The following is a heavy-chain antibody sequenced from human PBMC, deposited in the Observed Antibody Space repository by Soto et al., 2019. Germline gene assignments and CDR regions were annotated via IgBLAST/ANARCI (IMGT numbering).Heavy chain of an antibody. CDR3: AKGLGGYGSGGSCSLPDF. CDR1: GFTFNAYA. J-gene: IGHJ4*02. V-gene: IGHV3-23*01. Sequence: EVQLLESGGGLVQNGGSLRLSCAASGFTFNAYAMTWVRQAPGKGLEWVSSISNIGGTTYYADSVKGRFTISRDNSKNTLYLQMDSVRAEDTAGYYCAKGLGGYGSGGSCSLPDFWGQGTLVTVYS. CDR2: ISNIGGTT. D-gene: IGHD2-15*01.